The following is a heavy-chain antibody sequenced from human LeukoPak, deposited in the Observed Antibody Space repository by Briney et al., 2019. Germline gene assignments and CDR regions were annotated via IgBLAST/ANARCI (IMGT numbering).Heavy chain of an antibody. J-gene: IGHJ4*02. CDR1: GYTFINYY. D-gene: IGHD4-11*01. Sequence: ASVKVSCKASGYTFINYYIHWVRQAPGQGLEWMGIINPSGGSTTYPQKFQGRVTMTRDMSTSTVYMDLSSLRSEDTAVYYYARAPYSNPTQLDYWGQGTLVTVSS. V-gene: IGHV1-46*01. CDR3: ARAPYSNPTQLDY. CDR2: INPSGGST.